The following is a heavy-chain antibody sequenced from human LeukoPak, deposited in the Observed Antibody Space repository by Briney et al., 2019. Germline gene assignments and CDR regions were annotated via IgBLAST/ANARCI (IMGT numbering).Heavy chain of an antibody. J-gene: IGHJ4*02. CDR2: INYSGST. D-gene: IGHD3-10*01. CDR3: ARYVLYGSGKYYFDY. Sequence: SETLSLTCTVSGGSISSYYWSWLRQPPGKGLEWIASINYSGSTYYNPPLRSRGTISVDPSENQFSLKLSSVTAADTAVYYCARYVLYGSGKYYFDYWGEGTLVTVSS. V-gene: IGHV4-59*04. CDR1: GGSISSYY.